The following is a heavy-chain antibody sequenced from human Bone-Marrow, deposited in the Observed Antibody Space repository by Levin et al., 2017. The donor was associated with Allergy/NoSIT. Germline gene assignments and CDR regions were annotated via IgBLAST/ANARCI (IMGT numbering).Heavy chain of an antibody. Sequence: SETLSLTCTVSGGSISSGGYYWSWIRQHPGKGLEWIGYIYYSGSTYYNPSLKSRVTISVDTSKNQFSLKLSSVTAADTAVYYCARTPGLGPPIAAAGRNAYFDYWGQGTLVTVSS. CDR2: IYYSGST. D-gene: IGHD6-13*01. CDR3: ARTPGLGPPIAAAGRNAYFDY. CDR1: GGSISSGGYY. J-gene: IGHJ4*02. V-gene: IGHV4-31*03.